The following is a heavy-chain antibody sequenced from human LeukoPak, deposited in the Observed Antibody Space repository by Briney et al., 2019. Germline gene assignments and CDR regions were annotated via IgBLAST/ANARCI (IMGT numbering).Heavy chain of an antibody. D-gene: IGHD5-24*01. CDR3: ARDGGGYDS. J-gene: IGHJ5*01. CDR2: IKADGSRQ. V-gene: IGHV3-7*01. Sequence: GGSLRLSCAASGFTFSTYWMRWVRQTPGQGLEWVANIKADGSRQYYVDSVKGRFTISRDNAKNSLHLQMNSLRVEDTAVYYFARDGGGYDSWGQGTLVTVSS. CDR1: GFTFSTYW.